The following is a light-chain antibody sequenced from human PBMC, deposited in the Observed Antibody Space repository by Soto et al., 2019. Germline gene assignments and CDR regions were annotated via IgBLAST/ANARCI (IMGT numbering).Light chain of an antibody. V-gene: IGLV3-21*04. CDR3: QVWDSSDDHWV. Sequence: SYELTQSPSVSVAPGKTANITCGGDNTGSKTVHWYQQRPGQAPILVIYYDSDRPSGIPERFSGSNSGNTATLTISRVEAGDEADYYCQVWDSSDDHWVFGGGTQLTVL. J-gene: IGLJ3*02. CDR1: NTGSKT. CDR2: YDS.